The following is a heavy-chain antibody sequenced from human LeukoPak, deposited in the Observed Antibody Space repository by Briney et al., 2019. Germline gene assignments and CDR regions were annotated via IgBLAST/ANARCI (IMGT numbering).Heavy chain of an antibody. V-gene: IGHV3-21*01. CDR1: GFTFSDYS. J-gene: IGHJ5*02. CDR2: ISSMSTYA. Sequence: GGSLRLSCAASGFTFSDYSMNWVRETPGQGLEWVSSISSMSTYAYYADSVRGRFTVSRDSAKNSLFLQMDNLRVEDTAIYYCARAHIQDYTIVGLVDHWGQGTLVTVSS. D-gene: IGHD1-26*01. CDR3: ARAHIQDYTIVGLVDH.